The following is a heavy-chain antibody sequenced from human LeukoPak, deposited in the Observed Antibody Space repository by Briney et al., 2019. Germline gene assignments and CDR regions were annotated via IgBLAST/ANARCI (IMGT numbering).Heavy chain of an antibody. CDR2: IYYSGST. CDR1: GGSISSYY. V-gene: IGHV4-59*01. Sequence: SETLSLTCTVSGGSISSYYWSWIRQPPGKGLEWIGYIYYSGSTNYTPSLKSRVTISVDTSKNQFSLKLSSVTAADTAVYYCARVPGGYAFWSGYLMIDYWGQGTLVTVSS. J-gene: IGHJ4*02. CDR3: ARVPGGYAFWSGYLMIDY. D-gene: IGHD3-3*01.